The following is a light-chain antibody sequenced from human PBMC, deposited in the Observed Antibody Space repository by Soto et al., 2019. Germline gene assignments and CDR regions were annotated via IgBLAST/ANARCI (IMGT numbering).Light chain of an antibody. Sequence: EIVLTQPPGTLCLSPGESATLSCRASQRVSNNYLSWYQQKPGQAPRIRIYGASNRATVIPGRFSGSGSGTDFTLTISRLEHEDFAVYYCQQTGSSATFGQGTNVDIK. CDR3: QQTGSSAT. CDR2: GAS. V-gene: IGKV3-20*01. CDR1: QRVSNNY. J-gene: IGKJ1*01.